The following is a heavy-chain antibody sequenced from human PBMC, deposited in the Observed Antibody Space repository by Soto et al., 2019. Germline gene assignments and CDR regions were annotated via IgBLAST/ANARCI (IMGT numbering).Heavy chain of an antibody. D-gene: IGHD1-1*01. Sequence: EVKVVESGGDFVKPGGSLRLSCATSGFMFSSAWMSWVRQAPGKGREWVGRIKSRSDGGASDYAAPVKGRFNISRDDSKHMVYLQMDSLKVEDSAVYYCVEGWNDFWGQGTLVTVSS. CDR3: VEGWNDF. J-gene: IGHJ4*02. V-gene: IGHV3-15*01. CDR1: GFMFSSAW. CDR2: IKSRSDGGAS.